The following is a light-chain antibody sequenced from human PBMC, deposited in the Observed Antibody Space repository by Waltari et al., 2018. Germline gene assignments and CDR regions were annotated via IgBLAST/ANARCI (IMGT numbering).Light chain of an antibody. Sequence: EIVLTQSPATLSLSPGERATLSGRASQSISSNLGWYQQKPGQAPRLLIHEASKRATGIPARFLGSGSGTDFTLTISSLEAEDFAVYYCQQRTSWPLTFGGGTRVEVK. CDR1: QSISSN. CDR2: EAS. CDR3: QQRTSWPLT. V-gene: IGKV3-11*01. J-gene: IGKJ4*01.